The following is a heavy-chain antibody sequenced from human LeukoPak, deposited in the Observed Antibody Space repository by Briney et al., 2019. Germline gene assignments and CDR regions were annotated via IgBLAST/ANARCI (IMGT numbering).Heavy chain of an antibody. Sequence: PGGSLRLSCAASGFTFSKYWMLWVGHAPGKGLESVSRINTDGTVTTYADSVKGRFTVSRDNADNTMFLQMNSVRDEDTAVYYCATKQWLAPPPDSWGQGTPVTVSS. D-gene: IGHD6-19*01. J-gene: IGHJ4*02. V-gene: IGHV3-74*01. CDR1: GFTFSKYW. CDR2: INTDGTVT. CDR3: ATKQWLAPPPDS.